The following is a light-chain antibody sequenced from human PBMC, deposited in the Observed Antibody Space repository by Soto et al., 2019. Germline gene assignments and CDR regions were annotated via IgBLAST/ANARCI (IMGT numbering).Light chain of an antibody. CDR3: QQYNSSSWT. CDR2: KAS. J-gene: IGKJ1*01. CDR1: QSISSW. V-gene: IGKV1-5*03. Sequence: DIQMTQSPSTLSASVGDRVTITCRASQSISSWLAWYQQKPGKAPKLLIYKASSLESGVLSRFSPSGSRTEFTLPVSGPQPDDFAPYDCQQYNSSSWTYGQGTKVEVK.